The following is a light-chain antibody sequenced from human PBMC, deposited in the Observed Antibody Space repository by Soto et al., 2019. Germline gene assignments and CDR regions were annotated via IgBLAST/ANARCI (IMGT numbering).Light chain of an antibody. Sequence: DIQMTQSPSSLSASVGDRVTITCRASQTISTYLNWYQQNPGKAPKLLIYAASTLQSGVPSRFSGSGSGTEFTLTISSLQPEDFATYYCQQSNGIQYTFGQGTKLEIK. V-gene: IGKV1-39*01. J-gene: IGKJ2*01. CDR2: AAS. CDR1: QTISTY. CDR3: QQSNGIQYT.